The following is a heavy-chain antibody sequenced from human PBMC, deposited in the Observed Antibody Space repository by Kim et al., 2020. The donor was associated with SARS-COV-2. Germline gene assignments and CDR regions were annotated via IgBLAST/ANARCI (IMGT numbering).Heavy chain of an antibody. CDR3: ARDPPYGTEEYNWFDP. CDR2: INHSGST. J-gene: IGHJ5*02. CDR1: GGSFSGYY. V-gene: IGHV4-34*01. D-gene: IGHD1-26*01. Sequence: SETLSLTCAVYGGSFSGYYWSWIRQPPGKGLEWIGEINHSGSTNYNPSLKSRVTISVDTSKNQFSLKLSSVTAADTAVYYCARDPPYGTEEYNWFDPWGQGTLVTVSS.